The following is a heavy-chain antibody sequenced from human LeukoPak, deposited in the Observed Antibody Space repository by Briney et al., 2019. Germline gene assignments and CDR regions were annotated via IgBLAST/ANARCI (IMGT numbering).Heavy chain of an antibody. CDR3: ARLSPKRYYDSSGFLDY. J-gene: IGHJ4*02. CDR2: IYYSGST. CDR1: GGSFSGYY. V-gene: IGHV4-39*01. D-gene: IGHD3-22*01. Sequence: SETLSLTCAVYGGSFSGYYWGWIRQPPGKGLEWIGSIYYSGSTYYNPSLKSRVTIFVDTSKNQFSLKLSSVTAADTAVYYCARLSPKRYYDSSGFLDYWGQGTLVTVSA.